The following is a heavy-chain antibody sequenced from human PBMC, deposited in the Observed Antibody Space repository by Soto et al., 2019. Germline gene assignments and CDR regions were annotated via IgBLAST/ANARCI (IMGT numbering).Heavy chain of an antibody. CDR3: ARDRANGDDFWSGPYYYGMDV. V-gene: IGHV1-69*13. Sequence: EASVKVSCKASGGTFSSYAISWVRQAPGQGLEWMGGIIPIFGTANYAQKFQGRVTITADESTSTAYMELSSLRSEDTAVYYCARDRANGDDFWSGPYYYGMDVWGQGTTVTVSS. D-gene: IGHD3-3*01. CDR1: GGTFSSYA. J-gene: IGHJ6*02. CDR2: IIPIFGTA.